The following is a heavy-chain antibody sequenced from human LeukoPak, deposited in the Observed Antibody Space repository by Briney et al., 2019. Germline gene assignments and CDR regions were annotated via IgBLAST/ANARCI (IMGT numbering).Heavy chain of an antibody. D-gene: IGHD2-2*01. CDR1: GGSISSGSYY. V-gene: IGHV4-61*02. CDR2: IYTSGGT. CDR3: ARGYHSDAFDI. J-gene: IGHJ3*02. Sequence: PSQTLSLTCTVSGGSISSGSYYWSWIRQPAGKGLEWIGRIYTSGGTNYNPSLKSRVTISVDTSKNQFSLKLSSVTAADTAVYYCARGYHSDAFDIWGQGTMVTVSS.